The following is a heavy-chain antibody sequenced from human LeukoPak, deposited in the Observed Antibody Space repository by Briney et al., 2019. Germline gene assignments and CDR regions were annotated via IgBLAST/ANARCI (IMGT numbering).Heavy chain of an antibody. Sequence: SETLSLTCAVSGGSISSGGYYWSWIRQHPGKGLEWIGYIYYSGSTYYNPSLKSRVTISVDTSKNQFSLKLSSVTAADTAVYYCARAGGFFSPFGYWGQGTLVTVSS. D-gene: IGHD3-3*01. J-gene: IGHJ4*02. V-gene: IGHV4-31*11. CDR2: IYYSGST. CDR3: ARAGGFFSPFGY. CDR1: GGSISSGGYY.